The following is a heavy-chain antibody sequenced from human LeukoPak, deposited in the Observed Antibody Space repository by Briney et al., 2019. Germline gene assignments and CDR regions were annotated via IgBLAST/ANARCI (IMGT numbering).Heavy chain of an antibody. CDR3: ATLGGHSLAAQNGF. CDR1: GYTFTGYY. J-gene: IGHJ4*02. D-gene: IGHD3-16*01. CDR2: INPNSGAT. V-gene: IGHV1-2*02. Sequence: GASVKVSCKASGYTFTGYYMHWVRQAPGQGLEWMGWINPNSGATTYAQKFQGRVTMTRDTSINTAYMELTRLRSDDTTIYYCATLGGHSLAAQNGFWGQGTLVTVSS.